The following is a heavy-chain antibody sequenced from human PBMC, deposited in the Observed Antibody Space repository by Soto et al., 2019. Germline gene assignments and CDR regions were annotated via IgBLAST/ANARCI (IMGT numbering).Heavy chain of an antibody. J-gene: IGHJ4*02. CDR3: VRGGYVHAFDY. D-gene: IGHD5-12*01. Sequence: SETLSLTCTVSGSSISYYYWGWIRQPPGKGLEWIGSTYYSGNTHYNPSLKSRVTISVDTSMNQFSLNLDSVTAVDSAVYYCVRGGYVHAFDYWGQGALVTVSS. CDR2: TYYSGNT. V-gene: IGHV4-59*01. CDR1: GSSISYYY.